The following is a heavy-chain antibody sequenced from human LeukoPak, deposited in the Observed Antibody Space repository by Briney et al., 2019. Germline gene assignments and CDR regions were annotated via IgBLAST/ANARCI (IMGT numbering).Heavy chain of an antibody. Sequence: TGGSLRLSCVASGFTFSSYGMHWVRQAPGKGLEWVAVISYDGSDKYYADSVKGRFTISRDNSKNTLYLQMNSLRAEDTAVYYCVRIYGEIDYWGQGTLVTVSS. J-gene: IGHJ4*02. CDR1: GFTFSSYG. V-gene: IGHV3-30*03. CDR3: VRIYGEIDY. CDR2: ISYDGSDK. D-gene: IGHD3-10*01.